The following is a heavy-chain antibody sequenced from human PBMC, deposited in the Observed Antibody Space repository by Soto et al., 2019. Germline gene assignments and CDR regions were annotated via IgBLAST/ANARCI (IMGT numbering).Heavy chain of an antibody. V-gene: IGHV3-23*01. CDR2: LYGSGGGI. CDR3: AKDAVSRDGVWLAHD. CDR1: GFSFSDYA. D-gene: IGHD5-12*01. J-gene: IGHJ1*01. Sequence: GGSLRLSCAASGFSFSDYAMIWVRQAPGKGLEWVSGLYGSGGGIHYADSVKGRFTISRDNYANSVYLQMNGLRVEDTAVYYCAKDAVSRDGVWLAHDWGQGTVVTVSS.